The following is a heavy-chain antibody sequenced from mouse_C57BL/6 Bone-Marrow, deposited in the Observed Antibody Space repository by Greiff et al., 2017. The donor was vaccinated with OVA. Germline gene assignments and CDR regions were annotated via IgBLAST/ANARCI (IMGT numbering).Heavy chain of an antibody. V-gene: IGHV1-53*01. CDR3: ARSEFGYYGSSYGVWFAY. CDR1: GYTFTSYW. J-gene: IGHJ3*01. D-gene: IGHD1-1*01. Sequence: QVQLQQPGTELVKPGASVKLSCKASGYTFTSYWMHWVKQRPGQGLEWIGNINPSNGGTNYNEKFKSKATLTVDKSSSTAYMQLSSLTSEDSAVYYCARSEFGYYGSSYGVWFAYWGQGTLVTVSA. CDR2: INPSNGGT.